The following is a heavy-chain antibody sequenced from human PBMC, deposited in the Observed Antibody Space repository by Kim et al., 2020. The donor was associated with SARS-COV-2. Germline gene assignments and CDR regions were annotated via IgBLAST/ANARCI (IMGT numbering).Heavy chain of an antibody. CDR1: GFTFSSCA. Sequence: GGSLRLSCAASGFTFSSCAMNWVRQAPGKGLEWVAVISYDGSNKNYADSVKGRFTISRDNSKNTLYLQMNSLRAEDTALYYCARDQWSRLRGLTYSYYGMDVWGQGTPVTVSS. CDR3: ARDQWSRLRGLTYSYYGMDV. V-gene: IGHV3-30-3*01. J-gene: IGHJ6*02. D-gene: IGHD3-10*01. CDR2: ISYDGSNK.